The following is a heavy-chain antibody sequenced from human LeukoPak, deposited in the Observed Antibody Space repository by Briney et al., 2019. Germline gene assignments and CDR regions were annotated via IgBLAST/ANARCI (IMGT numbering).Heavy chain of an antibody. V-gene: IGHV4-34*01. D-gene: IGHD3-10*01. CDR3: ARGPRNYYGSGSYYNVGWFDP. J-gene: IGHJ5*02. CDR1: GGSFSGYY. Sequence: ETLSLTCAVYGGSFSGYYWSWIRQPPGKGLEWSGEINQSGSTNYNPSLKSRVTISVDTSKNQFSLKLSSVTAADTAVYYCARGPRNYYGSGSYYNVGWFDPWGQGTLVTVSS. CDR2: INQSGST.